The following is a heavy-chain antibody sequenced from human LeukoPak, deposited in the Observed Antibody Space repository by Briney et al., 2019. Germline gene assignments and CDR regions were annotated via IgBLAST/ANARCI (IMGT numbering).Heavy chain of an antibody. CDR1: GGSFSGYY. D-gene: IGHD3-3*01. CDR2: INHSGST. V-gene: IGHV4-34*01. J-gene: IGHJ4*02. CDR3: ARDHKVMIFGVDRGGAFDY. Sequence: SETLSLTCAVYGGSFSGYYWSWIRQPPGKGLEWIGEINHSGSTNYNPSLESRVTMSVDTSKNQFSLKLTSVTAADTAVYYCARDHKVMIFGVDRGGAFDYWGQGTLVTVSS.